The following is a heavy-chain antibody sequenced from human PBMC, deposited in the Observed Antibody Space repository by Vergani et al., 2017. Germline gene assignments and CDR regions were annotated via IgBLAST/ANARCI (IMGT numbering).Heavy chain of an antibody. CDR1: GASIRSSNYY. J-gene: IGHJ4*02. Sequence: QLQLQESGPGLVKPSATLSLTCSVSGASIRSSNYYWGWIRQPPGKGLEWIASIYYSGSTNYNPSLKSRVTISVDTSKNQYSLKLSSVTAADTAVYYCARPDNYGDYVPFDYWGQGTLVTVSS. CDR2: IYYSGST. V-gene: IGHV4-39*07. CDR3: ARPDNYGDYVPFDY. D-gene: IGHD4-17*01.